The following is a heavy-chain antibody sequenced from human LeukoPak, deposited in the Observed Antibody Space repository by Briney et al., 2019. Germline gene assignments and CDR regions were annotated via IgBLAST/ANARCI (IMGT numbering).Heavy chain of an antibody. CDR1: GFTFSSYG. J-gene: IGHJ4*02. D-gene: IGHD3/OR15-3a*01. V-gene: IGHV3-30*03. CDR2: ISYDASAQ. CDR3: ARERTGFYAEY. Sequence: VQLVESGGGVVQPGRSLRLSCAASGFTFSSYGMHWVRQAPGKGLEWVAVISYDASAQYYADPVKGRFTISRDSSKNALYLQMYGLRAEDTAVYYCARERTGFYAEYWGQGTLVTVSS.